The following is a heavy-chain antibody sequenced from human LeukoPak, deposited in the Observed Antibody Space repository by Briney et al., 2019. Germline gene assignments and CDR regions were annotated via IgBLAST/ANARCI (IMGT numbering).Heavy chain of an antibody. CDR1: GGSISSGSYY. CDR2: IYTSGST. D-gene: IGHD5-24*01. Sequence: PSQTLSLTCTVSGGSISSGSYYWTWIRQPAGKGLEWIGRIYTSGSTNYNPSLQSRVTISVDTSKNQFSLKLSSVTAADTAVYYCARDRGDGYNSHDYWGQGTLVTVSS. CDR3: ARDRGDGYNSHDY. V-gene: IGHV4-61*02. J-gene: IGHJ4*02.